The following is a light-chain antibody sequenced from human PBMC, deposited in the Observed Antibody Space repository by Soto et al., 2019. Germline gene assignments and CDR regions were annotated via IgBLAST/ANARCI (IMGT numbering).Light chain of an antibody. J-gene: IGLJ3*02. CDR1: DVGDYNY. CDR3: SSYTSTRSLV. Sequence: QSAPTQPASVSGSPGQSITISCTGSDVGDYNYVSWYQQHPGKAPKLLIFEVINRPSGISNRFSDSKSGNTASLTISGLQAEDEANYYCSSYTSTRSLVFGGGTKLTVL. CDR2: EVI. V-gene: IGLV2-14*01.